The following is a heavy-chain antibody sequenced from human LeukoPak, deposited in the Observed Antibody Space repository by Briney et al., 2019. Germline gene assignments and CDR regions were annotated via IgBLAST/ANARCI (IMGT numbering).Heavy chain of an antibody. CDR2: ITSSGDGT. D-gene: IGHD3-22*01. Sequence: QPGGSLRLSCAASGFTFSIYAMSWVRQAPGKGLQWVSSITSSGDGTYYADSVKGRFTISRDNSENMLYLQMNSLRVEHTAVYFCAKDRPNYYGSNGHYYRRDGDYWGQGTLVTVSS. CDR3: AKDRPNYYGSNGHYYRRDGDY. J-gene: IGHJ4*02. V-gene: IGHV3-23*01. CDR1: GFTFSIYA.